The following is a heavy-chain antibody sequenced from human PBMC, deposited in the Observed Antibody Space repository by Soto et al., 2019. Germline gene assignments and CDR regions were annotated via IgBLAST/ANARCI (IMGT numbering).Heavy chain of an antibody. Sequence: SETLSLTCSVSGGSISSGSYYWGWIRQTPGRGLEWIASMYHGGTTYSNPPLKSRVTISVDTSKNQFSLRLTSVTAADTAVYYCARRRVRAAATKWFETWDQGTLVT. V-gene: IGHV4-39*01. CDR2: MYHGGTT. D-gene: IGHD6-13*01. J-gene: IGHJ5*02. CDR3: ARRRVRAAATKWFET. CDR1: GGSISSGSYY.